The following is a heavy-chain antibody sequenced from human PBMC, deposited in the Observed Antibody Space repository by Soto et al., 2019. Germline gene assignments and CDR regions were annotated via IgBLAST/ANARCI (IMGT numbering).Heavy chain of an antibody. CDR3: TTGGATIFGVVARPPYYYYGMDV. CDR2: IKSKTDGGTT. J-gene: IGHJ6*02. Sequence: PGGSLRLSCAASGFTFSNAWMSWVRQAPGKGLEWVGRIKSKTDGGTTDYAAPVKGRFTISRDDSKNTLYLQMNSLKTEDTAVYYCTTGGATIFGVVARPPYYYYGMDVWGQGTTVTVSS. V-gene: IGHV3-15*01. D-gene: IGHD3-3*01. CDR1: GFTFSNAW.